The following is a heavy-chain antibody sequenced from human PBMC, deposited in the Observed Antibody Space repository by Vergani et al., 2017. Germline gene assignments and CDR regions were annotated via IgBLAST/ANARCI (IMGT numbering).Heavy chain of an antibody. CDR3: ASPRDTAMVTASPDY. D-gene: IGHD5-18*01. CDR2: ISYDGSNK. J-gene: IGHJ4*02. CDR1: GFTFSSYA. Sequence: QVQLVESGGGVVQPGRSLRLSCAASGFTFSSYAMHWVRQAPGKGLEWVAVISYDGSNKYYADSVKGRFTISRDNSKNTLYLQMNSLRAEDTAVYYCASPRDTAMVTASPDYWGQGTLVTVSS. V-gene: IGHV3-30*01.